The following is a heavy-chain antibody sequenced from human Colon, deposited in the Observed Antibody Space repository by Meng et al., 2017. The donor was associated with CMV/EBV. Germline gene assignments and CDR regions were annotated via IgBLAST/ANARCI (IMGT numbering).Heavy chain of an antibody. D-gene: IGHD5-18*01. V-gene: IGHV4-39*07. J-gene: IGHJ4*02. CDR2: ISYTGST. Sequence: SETLSLTCTVSGGSFSSTSYHWGWVRQSPGKGLEWVGSISYTGSTYYNPSLESRLTISVDRSKNQFSLRLTSVTAADTAVYYCVLSKGTALISNWGQGTLVTVSS. CDR1: GGSFSSTSYH. CDR3: VLSKGTALISN.